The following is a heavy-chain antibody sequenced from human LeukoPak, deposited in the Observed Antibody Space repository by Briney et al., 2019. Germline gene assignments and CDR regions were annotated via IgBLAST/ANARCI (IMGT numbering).Heavy chain of an antibody. CDR1: GASVSGDY. CDR3: ARHLLATRTYYYDSSGYLVDY. Sequence: PSETLSLTCTVSGASVSGDYWSWIRQPPGKGLEWIGSIYYSGSTYYNPSLKSRVTISVDTSKNQFSLKLSSVTAADTAVYYCARHLLATRTYYYDSSGYLVDYWGQGTLVTVSS. V-gene: IGHV4-39*01. CDR2: IYYSGST. D-gene: IGHD3-22*01. J-gene: IGHJ4*02.